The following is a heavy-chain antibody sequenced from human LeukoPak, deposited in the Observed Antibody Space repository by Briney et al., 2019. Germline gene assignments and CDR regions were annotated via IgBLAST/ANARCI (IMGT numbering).Heavy chain of an antibody. Sequence: ASVKVSCKASGYTFTGYYMHWVRQAPGQGLEWMGWINPNSGGTNYAQKFQGRVTMTRDTSISTAYMELSRLRSDDTAVYYCARDIVTTVTTGLLNYGMDVWGQGTTVTVSS. J-gene: IGHJ6*02. CDR2: INPNSGGT. V-gene: IGHV1-2*02. CDR3: ARDIVTTVTTGLLNYGMDV. CDR1: GYTFTGYY. D-gene: IGHD4-17*01.